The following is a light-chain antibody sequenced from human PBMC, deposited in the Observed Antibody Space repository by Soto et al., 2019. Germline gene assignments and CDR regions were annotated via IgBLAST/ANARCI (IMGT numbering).Light chain of an antibody. Sequence: DIQMTQSPSSLSFSVGERVTITCRATQSITSYLNWYQQKPGKAPKLLIYAASSLQRGVPSRFSGGGSGTDFTIIFSSLHPDDFATYYCQQRDTIPWTFAQGTKVDSK. CDR2: AAS. J-gene: IGKJ1*01. CDR3: QQRDTIPWT. CDR1: QSITSY. V-gene: IGKV1-39*01.